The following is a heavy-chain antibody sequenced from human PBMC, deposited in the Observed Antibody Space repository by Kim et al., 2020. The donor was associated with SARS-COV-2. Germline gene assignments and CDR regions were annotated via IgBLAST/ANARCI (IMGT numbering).Heavy chain of an antibody. D-gene: IGHD3-10*01. CDR1: GFTFSSCS. J-gene: IGHJ4*02. Sequence: GGSLRLSCAASGFTFSSCSMNWVRQAPGKGLEWVSSISSSSSYIYYADSVKGRFTISRDNAKNSLYLQMNSLRAEDTAVYYCARSFGELLRAFDYWGQGTLVTVSS. V-gene: IGHV3-21*01. CDR2: ISSSSSYI. CDR3: ARSFGELLRAFDY.